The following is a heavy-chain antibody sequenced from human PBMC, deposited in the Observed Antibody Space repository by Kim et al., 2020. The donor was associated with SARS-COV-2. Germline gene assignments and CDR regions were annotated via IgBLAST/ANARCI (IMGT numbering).Heavy chain of an antibody. CDR2: IYTSGST. CDR3: AREGPDYDILTGYLYNGFDP. Sequence: SETLSLTCTVSGGSISSGSYYWSWIRQPAGKGLEWIGRIYTSGSTNYNPSLKSRVTISVDTSKNQFSLKLSSVTAADTAVYYCAREGPDYDILTGYLYNGFDPWGQGTLVTVSS. V-gene: IGHV4-61*02. D-gene: IGHD3-9*01. CDR1: GGSISSGSYY. J-gene: IGHJ5*02.